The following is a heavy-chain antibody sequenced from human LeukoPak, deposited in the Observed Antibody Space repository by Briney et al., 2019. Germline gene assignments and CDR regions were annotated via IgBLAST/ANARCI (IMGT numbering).Heavy chain of an antibody. CDR3: ARGRGGYGDFDY. V-gene: IGHV3-66*01. CDR1: GFTVSINY. CDR2: IYTDGAT. D-gene: IGHD3-16*01. J-gene: IGHJ4*02. Sequence: GRSLRLSCAASGFTVSINYMTWVRQSPGKGLEWVSVIYTDGATYYADSVKGRFTISRDNTKNTLYLQMNNLRAEDTAVYFCARGRGGYGDFDYWGQGTLVTVSS.